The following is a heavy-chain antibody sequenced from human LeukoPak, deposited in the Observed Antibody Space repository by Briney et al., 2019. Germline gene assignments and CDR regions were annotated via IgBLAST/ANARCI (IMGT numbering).Heavy chain of an antibody. Sequence: SETLSLTCTVSGGSITSYHYSWIRQPPGKGLEGIGYIYYSGSTNYNPSLKSRVTISVDPSKNQFSLKLSSVPAADPAVYYCARGGSGTYYHYWGQGTLVTVSS. J-gene: IGHJ4*02. CDR3: ARGGSGTYYHY. CDR2: IYYSGST. D-gene: IGHD1-26*01. V-gene: IGHV4-59*01. CDR1: GGSITSYH.